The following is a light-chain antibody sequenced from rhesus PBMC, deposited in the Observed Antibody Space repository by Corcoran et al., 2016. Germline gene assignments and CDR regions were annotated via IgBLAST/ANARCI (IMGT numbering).Light chain of an antibody. Sequence: EIVMTQSPATLSLSPGERATLSCRASQSVSSSLAWYQQKPGQAPKLLIYGASSRATGLPYRFSGSGSGTEFTLTISSLEPEDVGVYYCQQDYSWPPTFGGGTKVELK. CDR2: GAS. CDR3: QQDYSWPPT. CDR1: QSVSSS. V-gene: IGKV3-42*01. J-gene: IGKJ4*01.